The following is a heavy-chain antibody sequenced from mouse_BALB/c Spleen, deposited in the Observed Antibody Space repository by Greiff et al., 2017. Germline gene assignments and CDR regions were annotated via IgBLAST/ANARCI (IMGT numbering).Heavy chain of an antibody. Sequence: QVQLKESGPELVRPGVSVKISCKGSGYTFTDYAMHWVKQSHAKSLEWIGVISTYYGNTNYNQKFKGKATMTVDKSSSTAYMELARLTSEDSAIYYCARGGNYPSWFAYWGQGTLVTVSA. CDR3: ARGGNYPSWFAY. J-gene: IGHJ3*01. V-gene: IGHV1-67*01. D-gene: IGHD2-1*01. CDR1: GYTFTDYA. CDR2: ISTYYGNT.